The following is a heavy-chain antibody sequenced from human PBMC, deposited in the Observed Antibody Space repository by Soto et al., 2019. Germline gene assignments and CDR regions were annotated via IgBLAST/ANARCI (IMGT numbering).Heavy chain of an antibody. V-gene: IGHV3-23*01. CDR3: AKDLSLSI. J-gene: IGHJ3*02. CDR1: GFSFRSYA. CDR2: ISNSGGRT. Sequence: PGGSLRLSCAASGFSFRSYAMTWVRQAPGKGLEWVSGISNSGGRTYYADSVKGRFTISRDNSKNTVYLQVNYLRVEDTALYYCAKDLSLSIWGQGTMVTVS.